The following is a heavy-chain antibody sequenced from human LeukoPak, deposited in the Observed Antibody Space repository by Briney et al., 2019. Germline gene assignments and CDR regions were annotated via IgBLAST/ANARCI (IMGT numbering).Heavy chain of an antibody. CDR2: ISSSGRRI. CDR1: GFTFCSYE. D-gene: IGHD6-19*01. J-gene: IGHJ4*02. CDR3: ARDDSALYSY. V-gene: IGHV3-48*03. Sequence: PGGSLRLPCAASGFTFCSYEMICVRQAPGKGVECVSYISSSGRRIYYADSARGQFTISRDNAKNSLYLQMNSLRAEDTAVYYCARDDSALYSYCGPGTLVTVSS.